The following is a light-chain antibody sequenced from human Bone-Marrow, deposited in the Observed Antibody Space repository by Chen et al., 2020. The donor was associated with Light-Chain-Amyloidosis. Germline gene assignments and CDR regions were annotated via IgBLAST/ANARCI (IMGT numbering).Light chain of an antibody. CDR2: DTN. V-gene: IGLV1-44*01. Sequence: QSVLTQPPSASGTPGQRVTISCSGGSSNVGANGVNWYQQLPGAAPKLLIFDTNRRPSGGRGRCAGSKCGTSASLAISDLQAGREAHYYCAPWDDRLNGWVSGGGTRRPVL. J-gene: IGLJ3*02. CDR1: SSNVGANG. CDR3: APWDDRLNGWV.